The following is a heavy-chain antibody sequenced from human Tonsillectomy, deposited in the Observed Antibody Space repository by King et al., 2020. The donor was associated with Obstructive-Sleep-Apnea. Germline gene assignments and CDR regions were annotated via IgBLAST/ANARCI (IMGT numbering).Heavy chain of an antibody. CDR1: GFTFSSYS. D-gene: IGHD3-22*01. CDR3: ARDPNYYDSGFDL. Sequence: VQLVESGGGLVKPGGSLRLSCAASGFTFSSYSMNWVRQAPGKGLEWVSSISSSSSYIYYADSVKGRFTISRDNAKNSLYLQMNSLRAEDTAVYYCARDPNYYDSGFDLRGRGTLVTVSS. CDR2: ISSSSSYI. V-gene: IGHV3-21*01. J-gene: IGHJ2*01.